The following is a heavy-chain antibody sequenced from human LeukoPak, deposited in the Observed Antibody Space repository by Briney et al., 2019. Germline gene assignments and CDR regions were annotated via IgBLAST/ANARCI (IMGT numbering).Heavy chain of an antibody. D-gene: IGHD3-10*01. J-gene: IGHJ6*04. Sequence: PGGSLRLSCAASGFNFSSHWMHWVRQAPGKGLVWVSRLRSSGNGTTYADSVKGRFTISRDNAKNTLFLQMNSLRIEDTAVYYCVRGWEVRARSMDVWGKGTTVIVSP. CDR2: LRSSGNGT. CDR1: GFNFSSHW. CDR3: VRGWEVRARSMDV. V-gene: IGHV3-74*03.